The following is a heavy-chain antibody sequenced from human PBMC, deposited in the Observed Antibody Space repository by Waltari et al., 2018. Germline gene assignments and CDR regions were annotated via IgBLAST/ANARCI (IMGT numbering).Heavy chain of an antibody. CDR2: IYYSGST. Sequence: QVQLQESGPGLVKPSETLSLTCTVSGGSISSHYWSWIRQPPGKGLEWIWDIYYSGSTNYNPSLQRRVTISVDTSKNQFSLKLSSVTAADTAVYYCATRKGPLPNYYYGMDVWGQGTTVTVSS. CDR3: ATRKGPLPNYYYGMDV. J-gene: IGHJ6*02. CDR1: GGSISSHY. V-gene: IGHV4-59*11.